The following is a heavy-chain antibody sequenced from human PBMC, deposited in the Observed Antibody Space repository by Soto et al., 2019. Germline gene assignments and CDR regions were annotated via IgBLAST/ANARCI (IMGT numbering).Heavy chain of an antibody. CDR2: ISNDGSKK. CDR1: GFTFSTYA. Sequence: PVGSLRLSCVASGFTFSTYAIHCVRQAPGKGLDWVAVISNDGSKKYFVDSVKGRFTISRDNSNNTVYLQMNSLRAEDTALYYCARSIPVAGLDSGGPGIQV. V-gene: IGHV3-30-3*01. D-gene: IGHD6-19*01. CDR3: ARSIPVAGLDS. J-gene: IGHJ5*01.